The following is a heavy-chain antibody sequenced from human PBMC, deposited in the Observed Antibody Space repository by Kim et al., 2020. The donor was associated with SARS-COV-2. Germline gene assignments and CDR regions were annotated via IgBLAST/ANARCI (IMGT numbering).Heavy chain of an antibody. CDR3: ARDNIVVVPAAIAGGVGGSHPKYYYYGMDV. CDR1: GFTFSSYS. J-gene: IGHJ6*02. Sequence: GGSLRLSCAASGFTFSSYSMNWVRQAPGKGLEWVSSISSSSSYIYYADSVKGRFTISRDNAKNSLYLQMNSLRAEDTAVYYCARDNIVVVPAAIAGGVGGSHPKYYYYGMDVWGQGTTVTVSS. D-gene: IGHD2-2*01. CDR2: ISSSSSYI. V-gene: IGHV3-21*01.